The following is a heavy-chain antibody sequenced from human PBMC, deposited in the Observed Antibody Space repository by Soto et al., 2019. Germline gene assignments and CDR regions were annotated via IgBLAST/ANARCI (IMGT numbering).Heavy chain of an antibody. D-gene: IGHD2-8*01. J-gene: IGHJ4*02. CDR1: WLTLLDFG. Sequence: AWGLLRDPSGAFWLTLLDFGIHRVRQKKRKGLEWVSAIGTAGDTYYPGSVKGRFTISRENAKNSLYLQMNSLRAGDTAVYYCARAGYCTNGVCPLVFDYWGQGTLVTVSS. CDR3: ARAGYCTNGVCPLVFDY. V-gene: IGHV3-13*01. CDR2: IGTAGDT.